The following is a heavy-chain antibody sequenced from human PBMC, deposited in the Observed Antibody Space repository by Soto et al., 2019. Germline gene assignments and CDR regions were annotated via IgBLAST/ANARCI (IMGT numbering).Heavy chain of an antibody. V-gene: IGHV1-18*01. CDR1: GYTFTSYG. CDR3: ASRSDIVVVPAAEAGAFDI. D-gene: IGHD2-2*01. CDR2: ISAYNGNT. J-gene: IGHJ3*02. Sequence: ASVKVSCKASGYTFTSYGISWVRQAPGQGLEWMGWISAYNGNTNYAQKLQGRVTTTTDTSTSTAYMELRSLRSDDTAVYYCASRSDIVVVPAAEAGAFDIWGQGTMVTVSS.